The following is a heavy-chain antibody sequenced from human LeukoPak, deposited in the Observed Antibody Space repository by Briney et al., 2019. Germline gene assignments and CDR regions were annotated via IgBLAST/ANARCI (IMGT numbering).Heavy chain of an antibody. CDR2: IYYSGST. J-gene: IGHJ4*02. Sequence: SETLSLTCTVSGGSISSYYWSWIRQPPGKGLEWIGYIYYSGSTNYSPSLKSRVTISVDTSKNQFSLKLSSVTAADTAVYYCAREPPGGGPNDYWGQGTLVTVSS. CDR3: AREPPGGGPNDY. D-gene: IGHD2-2*01. V-gene: IGHV4-59*01. CDR1: GGSISSYY.